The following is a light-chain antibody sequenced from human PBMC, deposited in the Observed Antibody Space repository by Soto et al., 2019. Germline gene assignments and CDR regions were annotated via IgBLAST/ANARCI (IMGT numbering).Light chain of an antibody. Sequence: EIVLTQSPGTLSLSPGERATLSCRPSQSVSASFLAWYQQKPGQAPRLLIYGASTRVAGIPDRFSGSGSGTDFTLTISRLEPEDFAIYYCQQYGGSPQTFGQGTKVDIK. V-gene: IGKV3-20*01. CDR3: QQYGGSPQT. J-gene: IGKJ1*01. CDR1: QSVSASF. CDR2: GAS.